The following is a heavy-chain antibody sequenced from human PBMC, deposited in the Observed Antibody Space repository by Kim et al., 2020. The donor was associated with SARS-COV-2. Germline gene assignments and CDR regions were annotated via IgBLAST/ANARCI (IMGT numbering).Heavy chain of an antibody. CDR3: ARLFEDILTGYYFDY. V-gene: IGHV3-30*01. D-gene: IGHD3-9*01. J-gene: IGHJ4*02. Sequence: DSVKGRFTISRDNSKNTLYLQMNSLRAEDTAVYYCARLFEDILTGYYFDYWGQGTLVTVSS.